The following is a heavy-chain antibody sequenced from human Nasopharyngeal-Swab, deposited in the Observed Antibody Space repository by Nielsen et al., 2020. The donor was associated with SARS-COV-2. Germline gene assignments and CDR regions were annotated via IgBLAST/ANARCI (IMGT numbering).Heavy chain of an antibody. J-gene: IGHJ4*02. CDR2: MYHDSRT. V-gene: IGHV3-66*01. Sequence: WIRQPPGKGLEWVSVMYHDSRTYYTDSVKGRFTISRDNSKNTVYLQMNSLRAEDTAVYYCAREFYYRFDYWGQGTLVTVSS. CDR3: AREFYYRFDY. D-gene: IGHD3-10*01.